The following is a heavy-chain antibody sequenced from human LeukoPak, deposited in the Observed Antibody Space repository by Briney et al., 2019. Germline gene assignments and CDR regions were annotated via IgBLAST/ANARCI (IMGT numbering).Heavy chain of an antibody. CDR3: ARDLGSGGDSDF. CDR2: IYYSGTT. V-gene: IGHV4-59*12. CDR1: GGSISGSY. Sequence: PSETLSLTCTVSGGSISGSYWSWIRQPPGKGLEWIGYIYYSGTTNYNPSLKSRVTISIDTSKNQFSLKLSSVTAADTAVYYCARDLGSGGDSDFWGQGILVTVSS. J-gene: IGHJ4*02. D-gene: IGHD2-21*01.